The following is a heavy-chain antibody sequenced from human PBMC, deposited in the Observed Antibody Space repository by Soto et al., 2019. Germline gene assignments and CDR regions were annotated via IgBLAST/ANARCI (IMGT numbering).Heavy chain of an antibody. CDR3: ARVWDRRYSSSWFPFDY. CDR2: IKQDGSEK. CDR1: GFTFSSYW. Sequence: GGSLRLSCAASGFTFSSYWMSWVRQAPGKGLEWVANIKQDGSEKYYVDSVKGRFTISRDNAKNSLYLQMNSLRAEDTAVYYCARVWDRRYSSSWFPFDYWGQGTLVTVSS. J-gene: IGHJ4*02. V-gene: IGHV3-7*05. D-gene: IGHD6-13*01.